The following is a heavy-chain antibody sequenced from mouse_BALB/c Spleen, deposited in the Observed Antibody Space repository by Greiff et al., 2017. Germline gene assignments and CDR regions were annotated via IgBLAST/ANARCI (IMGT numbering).Heavy chain of an antibody. D-gene: IGHD1-1*02. CDR3: ARDYGPGDYARDY. J-gene: IGHJ4*01. CDR2: IDPENGNT. V-gene: IGHV14-1*02. Sequence: EVKLQESGAELVRPGALVKLSCKASGFNIKDYYMHWVKQRPEQGLEWIGWIDPENGNTIYDPKFQGKASITADTSSNTAYLQLSSLTSEDTAVYYCARDYGPGDYARDYWGQKASVTVSS. CDR1: GFNIKDYY.